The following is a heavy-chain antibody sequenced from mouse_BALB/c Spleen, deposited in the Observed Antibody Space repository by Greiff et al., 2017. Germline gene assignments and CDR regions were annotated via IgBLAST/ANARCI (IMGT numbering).Heavy chain of an antibody. Sequence: EVKLMESGPGLVKPSQSLSLTCTVTGYSITSDYAWNWIRQFPGSKLEWMGYISYSGSTSYNPSLKSRISITRDTSKNQFFLQLNSVTTEDTATYYCARSGGNYLYYAMDYWGQGTSVTVSS. J-gene: IGHJ4*01. CDR3: ARSGGNYLYYAMDY. D-gene: IGHD2-1*01. CDR2: ISYSGST. CDR1: GYSITSDYA. V-gene: IGHV3-2*02.